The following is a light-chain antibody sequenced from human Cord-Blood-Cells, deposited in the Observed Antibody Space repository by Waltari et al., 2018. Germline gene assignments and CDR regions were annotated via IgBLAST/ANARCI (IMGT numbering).Light chain of an antibody. Sequence: SYELIQPPSVSVSPGQTASITCSGVKLGDTYACWYQQKPGQSPVLVIYQDSKRPSGIPERFSGSNSGNTATLTISGTQAMDEADYYCQAWDSSTAVFGGGTKLTVL. CDR1: KLGDTY. CDR3: QAWDSSTAV. J-gene: IGLJ3*02. V-gene: IGLV3-1*01. CDR2: QDS.